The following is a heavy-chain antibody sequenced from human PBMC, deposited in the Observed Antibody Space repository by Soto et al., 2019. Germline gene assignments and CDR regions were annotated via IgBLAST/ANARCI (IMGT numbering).Heavy chain of an antibody. D-gene: IGHD3-10*02. CDR3: AKDLYIVFGELLSLYHGMDV. V-gene: IGHV3-23*01. CDR2: ISGSGGST. J-gene: IGHJ6*02. CDR1: GFTFSSYA. Sequence: EVQLLESGGGLVQPGGSLRLSCAASGFTFSSYAMSWVRQAPGKGLEWVSAISGSGGSTYYADSVKGRFTISRDNSKNTLYLQMNSLRAEDTTVYYCAKDLYIVFGELLSLYHGMDVWGQGTTVTVSS.